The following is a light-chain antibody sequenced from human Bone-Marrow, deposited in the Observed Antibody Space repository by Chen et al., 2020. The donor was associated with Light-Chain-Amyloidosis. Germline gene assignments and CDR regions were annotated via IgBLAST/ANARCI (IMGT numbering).Light chain of an antibody. CDR3: SSSTSTSPVL. CDR2: DVN. V-gene: IGLV2-14*03. CDR1: SSDIGDNKF. Sequence: QSALTQPASVSGSPGQSITISCTGTSSDIGDNKFVSWYQQRPGRGPKLLIFDVNNRPSGITDSFSGSKFDNTAALTISGLRAEDEGDYYCSSSTSTSPVLFAGGTRLTVL. J-gene: IGLJ2*01.